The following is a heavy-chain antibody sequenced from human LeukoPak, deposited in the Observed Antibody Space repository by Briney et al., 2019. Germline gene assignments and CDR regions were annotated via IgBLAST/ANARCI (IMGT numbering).Heavy chain of an antibody. J-gene: IGHJ6*02. V-gene: IGHV1-46*01. CDR2: INPSGGST. Sequence: ASVTVSCKASGYTFTSYYMHWVRQAPGQGLEWMGIINPSGGSTSYAQKFQGRVTMTRDTSTSTVYMELSSLRSEDTAVYYCARGGPRITIFGVDYYYYYGMDVWGQGTTVTVSS. D-gene: IGHD3-3*01. CDR3: ARGGPRITIFGVDYYYYYGMDV. CDR1: GYTFTSYY.